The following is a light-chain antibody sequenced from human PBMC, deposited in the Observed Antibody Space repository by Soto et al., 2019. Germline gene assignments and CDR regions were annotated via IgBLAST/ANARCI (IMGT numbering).Light chain of an antibody. CDR2: DVS. CDR3: SSYTSSSNVV. J-gene: IGLJ2*01. CDR1: SSDVGGYNY. Sequence: QSVLTHPASVSGSPGQSLTIACTGTSSDVGGYNYVSWYQQHPGKAPKLMIYDVSNRPSGVSNRFSGSKSGNTASLTISGLQAEDEADYYCSSYTSSSNVVFGGGTKVTVL. V-gene: IGLV2-14*01.